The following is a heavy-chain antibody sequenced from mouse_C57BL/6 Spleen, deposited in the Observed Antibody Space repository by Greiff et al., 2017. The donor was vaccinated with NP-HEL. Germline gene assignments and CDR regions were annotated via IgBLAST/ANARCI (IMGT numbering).Heavy chain of an antibody. J-gene: IGHJ2*01. D-gene: IGHD1-1*01. CDR3: ARGDYYGSSYGYFDD. V-gene: IGHV1-43*01. CDR1: GYSFTGYY. Sequence: VQLQQSGPELVKPGASVKISCKASGYSFTGYYMHWVKQSSEKSLEWIGEINPSTGGTSYNQKFKGKATLTVDKSSSTAYMQLKSLTSEDSAVYYCARGDYYGSSYGYFDDWGQGTTLTVSS. CDR2: INPSTGGT.